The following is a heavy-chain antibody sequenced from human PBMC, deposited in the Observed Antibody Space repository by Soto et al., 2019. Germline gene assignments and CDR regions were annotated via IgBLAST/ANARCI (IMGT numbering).Heavy chain of an antibody. V-gene: IGHV3-33*01. CDR1: GFTFSSHA. D-gene: IGHD3-3*01. CDR2: VWYDGSNK. Sequence: QEQLVESGGGVVQPGESLRLSCAASGFTFSSHAMHWVRQAPGKGLEWVAVVWYDGSNKYYAESVKGRFTISRDNSKTTLYLQMNNLRAEDMAVYYCVREVRNDFWSGYRNYYFDYWGQGTLVTVSS. J-gene: IGHJ4*02. CDR3: VREVRNDFWSGYRNYYFDY.